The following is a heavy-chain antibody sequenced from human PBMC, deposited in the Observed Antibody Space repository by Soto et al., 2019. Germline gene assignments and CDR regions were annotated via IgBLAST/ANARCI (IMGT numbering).Heavy chain of an antibody. CDR2: IYESGRT. Sequence: SETLSLTCDVSGYSIYTTHWWTWVRQPPGMGLEWIGEIYESGRTNYNPSFMSRVTMSMDKVRNQFSLRLTSVTAADTAVYYCARRTTDTIAADYWGQGILVT. J-gene: IGHJ4*02. D-gene: IGHD6-13*01. CDR1: GYSIYTTHW. CDR3: ARRTTDTIAADY. V-gene: IGHV4-4*02.